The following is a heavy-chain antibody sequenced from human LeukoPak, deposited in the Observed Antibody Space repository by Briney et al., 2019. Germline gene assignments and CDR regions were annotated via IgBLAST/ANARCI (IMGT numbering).Heavy chain of an antibody. D-gene: IGHD2-2*01. Sequence: PGGSLRLSCAVSAFGFSDYGMHWVRQAPGKGLEWVAFIRFDGKNEHYADSAKGRFTISRDNPKNTVYLQMNSVRVEDTAVYYCVKDLGRYCDGTNCSPGFWGQGTLVTVSS. CDR3: VKDLGRYCDGTNCSPGF. J-gene: IGHJ4*02. CDR2: IRFDGKNE. V-gene: IGHV3-30*02. CDR1: AFGFSDYG.